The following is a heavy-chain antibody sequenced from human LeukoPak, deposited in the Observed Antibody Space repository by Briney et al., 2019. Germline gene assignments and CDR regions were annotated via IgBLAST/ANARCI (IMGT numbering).Heavy chain of an antibody. J-gene: IGHJ4*02. D-gene: IGHD6-13*01. CDR3: ARLHYSSSWIGAY. CDR1: GITFSSYE. CDR2: ISNRGSTI. Sequence: SGGSLRLSCAASGITFSSYEMNWVRQAPGKGLEWVSYISNRGSTIYYADSVKGRFTISRDNAKNSMYLQMNSLRAEDTAVYYCARLHYSSSWIGAYWGQGTLVTVSS. V-gene: IGHV3-48*03.